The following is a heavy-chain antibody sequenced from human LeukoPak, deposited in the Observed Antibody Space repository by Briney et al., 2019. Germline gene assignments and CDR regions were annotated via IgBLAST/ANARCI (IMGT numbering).Heavy chain of an antibody. CDR1: GGTFSSYA. CDR2: IIPILGIA. Sequence: GASVKVSCKASGGTFSSYAISWVRRAPGQGLEWMGRIIPILGIANYAQKFQGRVTITADKSTSTAYMELSSLRSEDTAVYYCASYYYGSGSRAINYYYYGMDVWGQGTTVTVSS. V-gene: IGHV1-69*04. J-gene: IGHJ6*02. D-gene: IGHD3-10*01. CDR3: ASYYYGSGSRAINYYYYGMDV.